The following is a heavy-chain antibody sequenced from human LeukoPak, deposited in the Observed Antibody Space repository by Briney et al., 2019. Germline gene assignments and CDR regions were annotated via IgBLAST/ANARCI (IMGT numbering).Heavy chain of an antibody. Sequence: SETLSLTCTVSGGSIGSSSYYWGWIRQPPGKGLEWIGSIYYSGSTYYNPSLKSRVTISVDTSKNQFSLKLSSVTAADTAVYYCARDILTGSPAYYYYMDVWGKGTTVTVSS. CDR1: GGSIGSSSYY. V-gene: IGHV4-39*07. CDR2: IYYSGST. CDR3: ARDILTGSPAYYYYMDV. D-gene: IGHD3-9*01. J-gene: IGHJ6*03.